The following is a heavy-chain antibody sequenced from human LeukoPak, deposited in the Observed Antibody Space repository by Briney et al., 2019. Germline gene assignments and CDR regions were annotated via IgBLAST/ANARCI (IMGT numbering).Heavy chain of an antibody. J-gene: IGHJ6*02. Sequence: PGGSLRLSCAASGFTFSSYWMRWVRQAPGKGLVWVSRITSDGSSTSYADSVKGRFTISRDNAKNSLYLQMNSLRAEDTAVYYCAINVGPRRRSPVVMDVWGQGTTVTVS. V-gene: IGHV3-74*01. CDR2: ITSDGSST. CDR3: AINVGPRRRSPVVMDV. CDR1: GFTFSSYW. D-gene: IGHD2-15*01.